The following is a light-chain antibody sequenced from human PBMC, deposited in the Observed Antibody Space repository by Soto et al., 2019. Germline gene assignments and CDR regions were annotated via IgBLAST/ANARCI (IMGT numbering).Light chain of an antibody. V-gene: IGLV2-11*01. J-gene: IGLJ1*01. CDR3: CSSAGNPFV. CDR1: SSDVGGYNY. CDR2: AVN. Sequence: QSVLTQPRSVSGSPGQSVTISCTGTSSDVGGYNYVSWYQQHPGKAPKLMIYAVNKRPSGVPDRFSGSKSGNTASLTISGLQADDEADYYCCSSAGNPFVFGSGTKLTV.